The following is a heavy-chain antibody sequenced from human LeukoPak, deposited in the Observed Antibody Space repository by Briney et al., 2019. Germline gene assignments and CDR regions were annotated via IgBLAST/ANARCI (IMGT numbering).Heavy chain of an antibody. V-gene: IGHV1-2*02. CDR1: GYTFTGYY. J-gene: IGHJ4*02. Sequence: GASVKVSCKASGYTFTGYYMHWVRQAPGQGLEWMGWINPNSGGTNYAQKFQGRVTMTRDTSISTAYMELGRLRSDDTAVYYCALRGRGSYWVYFDYWGQGTLVTVSS. CDR3: ALRGRGSYWVYFDY. CDR2: INPNSGGT. D-gene: IGHD1-26*01.